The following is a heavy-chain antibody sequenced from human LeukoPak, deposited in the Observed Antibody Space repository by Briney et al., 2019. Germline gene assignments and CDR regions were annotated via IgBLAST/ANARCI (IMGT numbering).Heavy chain of an antibody. CDR2: FHPIDAFS. D-gene: IGHD3-16*01. J-gene: IGHJ5*02. V-gene: IGHV5-10-1*04. Sequence: GESLKISCRDSGHNLRAHYINWLRRIPGKGRKRMGRFHPIDAFSDSSPSCQGQVTMTADKSTKPAYLHWTTLNTSDNAIYYCARRPAEVLAETDLRESWGQGTLVTVSS. CDR3: ARRPAEVLAETDLRES. CDR1: GHNLRAHY.